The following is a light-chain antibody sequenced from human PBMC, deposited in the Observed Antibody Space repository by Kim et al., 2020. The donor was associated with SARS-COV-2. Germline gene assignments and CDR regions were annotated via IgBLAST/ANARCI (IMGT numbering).Light chain of an antibody. Sequence: ASVGDRVTITGRASQSIDNSLNWYQQKPGKAPRPLISAASTLQSGVPSRFSGSASGTDFTLTISGLLPEDFATYYCQQSFSTLWTFGQGTKVDIK. J-gene: IGKJ1*01. CDR2: AAS. V-gene: IGKV1-39*01. CDR3: QQSFSTLWT. CDR1: QSIDNS.